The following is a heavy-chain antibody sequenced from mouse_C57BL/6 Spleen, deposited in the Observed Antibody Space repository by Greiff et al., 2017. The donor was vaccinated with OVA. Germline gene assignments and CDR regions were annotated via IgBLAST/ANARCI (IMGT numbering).Heavy chain of an antibody. CDR1: GYTFTDYY. J-gene: IGHJ2*01. V-gene: IGHV1-19*01. CDR2: INPYNGGT. Sequence: EVQLVESGPVLVKPGASVKMSCKASGYTFTDYYMNWVKQSHGKSLEWIGVINPYNGGTSYNQKFKGKATLTVDKSSSTAYMELNSLTSEDSAVYYCARGGDRLYYFDYWGQGTTLTVSS. CDR3: ARGGDRLYYFDY. D-gene: IGHD3-3*01.